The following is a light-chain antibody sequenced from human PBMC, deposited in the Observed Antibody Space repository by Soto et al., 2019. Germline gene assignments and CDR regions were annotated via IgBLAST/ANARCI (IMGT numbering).Light chain of an antibody. V-gene: IGLV2-14*01. Sequence: QSALTQPASVSGSPGQSITISCTGTSSEVGSYNYVSWYQQHPGKAPKLMIYEVSDRPSGISSRFSGSKSGNTASLTISGLQTEDEADYYCSSYTSSSTLFGTGTKVTVL. CDR1: SSEVGSYNY. J-gene: IGLJ1*01. CDR2: EVS. CDR3: SSYTSSSTL.